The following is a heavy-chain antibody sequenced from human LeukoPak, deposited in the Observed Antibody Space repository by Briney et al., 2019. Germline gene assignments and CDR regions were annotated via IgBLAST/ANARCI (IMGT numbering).Heavy chain of an antibody. D-gene: IGHD2-21*02. CDR2: IIPILGIA. CDR3: ARDDQTRSCGGDCSFDY. Sequence: ASVKVSCKASGGTFSNYAISWVRQAPGQGLEWMGRIIPILGIANYAQKFQGRVTITADKSTSTAYMELSSLRSEDTAVYYCARDDQTRSCGGDCSFDYWGQGTLVTVSS. CDR1: GGTFSNYA. J-gene: IGHJ4*02. V-gene: IGHV1-69*04.